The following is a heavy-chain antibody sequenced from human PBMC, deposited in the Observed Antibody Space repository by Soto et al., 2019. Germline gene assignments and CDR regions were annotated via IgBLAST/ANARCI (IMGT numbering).Heavy chain of an antibody. CDR3: AKDLSAGYLYEPFYFDY. V-gene: IGHV3-30*18. CDR1: GFSFGTYG. Sequence: QVRLVESGGGLVQPGRSLRLSCAISGFSFGTYGMHWVRQAPGKGLEWVAVISYDGSRQYYADSVKGRFTISRDNSKNTLFLQMNSLRAEDTAVYYCAKDLSAGYLYEPFYFDYWGQGTLVTVSA. CDR2: ISYDGSRQ. D-gene: IGHD5-18*01. J-gene: IGHJ4*02.